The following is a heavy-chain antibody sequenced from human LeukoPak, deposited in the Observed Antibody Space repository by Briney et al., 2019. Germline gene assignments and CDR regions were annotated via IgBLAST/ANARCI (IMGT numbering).Heavy chain of an antibody. J-gene: IGHJ6*03. CDR2: MNPNSGNT. CDR1: GYTFTSYD. V-gene: IGHV1-8*01. CDR3: ARAHAATGYYYYYMDV. D-gene: IGHD2-15*01. Sequence: ASVTVSCKAFGYTFTSYDINWVRQATGQGLEWMGWMNPNSGNTGYAQKFQGRVTMTRNTSISTAYMELSSLRSEDTAVYYCARAHAATGYYYYYMDVWGKGTTVTISS.